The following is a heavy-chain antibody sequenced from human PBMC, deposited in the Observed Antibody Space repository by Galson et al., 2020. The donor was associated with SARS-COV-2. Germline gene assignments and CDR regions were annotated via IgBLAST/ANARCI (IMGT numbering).Heavy chain of an antibody. Sequence: GASLKVSCKASGYTFSSYGFSWVRQAPGQGLEWMGWISVYTGNTNYARNLQSRVTLSTDTYTNTAYMELRSLRSDDTAVYYCARVGHRNLVRGVIIDFDSWGQGTLVTVSS. D-gene: IGHD3-10*01. CDR3: ARVGHRNLVRGVIIDFDS. J-gene: IGHJ4*02. CDR1: GYTFSSYG. CDR2: ISVYTGNT. V-gene: IGHV1-18*04.